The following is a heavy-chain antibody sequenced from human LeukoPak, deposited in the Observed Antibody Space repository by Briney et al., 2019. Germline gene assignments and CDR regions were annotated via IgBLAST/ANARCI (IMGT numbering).Heavy chain of an antibody. V-gene: IGHV3-53*01. CDR1: GFNVSNNY. J-gene: IGHJ6*02. Sequence: GGSLRLSCAVSGFNVSNNYMSWVRQAPGKGLEWASVIYRGGSTYYADSVKGRFTISGDNAKISLYLQMNSLRAEDTAIYYCARDVRLRSMDVWGQGTTVTVSS. CDR2: IYRGGST. D-gene: IGHD3-10*02. CDR3: ARDVRLRSMDV.